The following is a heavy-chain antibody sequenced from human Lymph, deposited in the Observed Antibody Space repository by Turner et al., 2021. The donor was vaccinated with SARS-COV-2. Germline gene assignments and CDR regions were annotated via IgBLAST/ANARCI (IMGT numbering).Heavy chain of an antibody. Sequence: QLQLQESGPGLVKPSETLSVTCTVPGGTISSSSHYCGWIRQPPGKGLEWIGSIYYKRSNDGNASLKSRVTIAGDTYKNQFSLKLRSVTAADAALYYCARHITSCGVAGSWFDPWGQGTLVTVSS. CDR1: GGTISSSSHY. CDR2: IYYKRSN. J-gene: IGHJ5*02. V-gene: IGHV4-39*01. D-gene: IGHD3-3*01. CDR3: ARHITSCGVAGSWFDP.